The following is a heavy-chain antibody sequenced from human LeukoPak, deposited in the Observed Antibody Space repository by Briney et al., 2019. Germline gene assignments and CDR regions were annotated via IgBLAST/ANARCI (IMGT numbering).Heavy chain of an antibody. D-gene: IGHD1-26*01. CDR2: VYHTGTT. V-gene: IGHV4-39*01. CDR1: GGSISSTSYY. CDR3: ARHSVGVSTFDP. Sequence: SETLSVTCTVSGGSISSTSYYWGWIRQPPGKGLEWIGSVYHTGTTYYNPSLKSRVTISADTSKNHFSLKLSSVTAADTAVYYCARHSVGVSTFDPWGQGTLVTVSS. J-gene: IGHJ5*02.